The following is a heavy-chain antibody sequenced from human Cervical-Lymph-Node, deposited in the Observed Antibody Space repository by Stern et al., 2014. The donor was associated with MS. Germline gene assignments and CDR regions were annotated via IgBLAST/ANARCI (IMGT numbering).Heavy chain of an antibody. CDR3: ARGNYDVLTDNGGHGFDI. Sequence: QVQLQESGPGLVKPSQTLSLTCTVSGGSISSGNYYWSWIRQPAGEGLEWIGRIYSSGSTQYNPPLKSRVTISADTSTNQLSPRLGSVTAADTAVYYCARGNYDVLTDNGGHGFDIWGQGTMVTVSS. V-gene: IGHV4-61*02. CDR2: IYSSGST. CDR1: GGSISSGNYY. D-gene: IGHD3-9*01. J-gene: IGHJ3*02.